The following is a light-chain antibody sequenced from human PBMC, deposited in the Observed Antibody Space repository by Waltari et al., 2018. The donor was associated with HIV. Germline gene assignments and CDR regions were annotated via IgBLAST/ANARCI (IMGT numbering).Light chain of an antibody. V-gene: IGKV1-9*01. CDR1: QGISSY. Sequence: DSQLTQSPSFLSASVGDRVTITCRASQGISSYLAWYQQKPGKATKLLIYTAYIWQSGVPSRFSGSGSGKEVTLRISSLQPEDFATYDCQRLNSYRVNFGPGTKVDIK. J-gene: IGKJ3*01. CDR3: QRLNSYRVN. CDR2: TAY.